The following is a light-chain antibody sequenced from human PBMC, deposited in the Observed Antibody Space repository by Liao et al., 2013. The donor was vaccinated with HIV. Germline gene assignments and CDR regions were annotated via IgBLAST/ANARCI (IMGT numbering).Light chain of an antibody. Sequence: SYELTQPPSVSVSPGQTARITCSGDALPREYGYWYQQRPGQAPVVVIYKDSERPSGIPERFSGSNSGNTATLTISRVEAGDEADYYCQVWDSSSDHYVFGTGTKVTVL. J-gene: IGLJ1*01. V-gene: IGLV3-21*02. CDR2: KDS. CDR3: QVWDSSSDHYV. CDR1: ALPREY.